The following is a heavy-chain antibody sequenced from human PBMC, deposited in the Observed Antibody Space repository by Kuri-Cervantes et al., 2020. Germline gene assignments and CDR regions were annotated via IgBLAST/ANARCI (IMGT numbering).Heavy chain of an antibody. CDR1: GFTFSSNG. CDR3: ARSWITESGY. Sequence: GESLKISCAAYGFTFSSNGFHWVRQAPGKGLEWVAVIWYDGSKKYYADYVKGRFTISRDDPKNTLYMQMSSLRAEDTAVYYCARSWITESGYWGQGTLVTVSS. CDR2: IWYDGSKK. D-gene: IGHD2-2*03. V-gene: IGHV3-33*01. J-gene: IGHJ4*02.